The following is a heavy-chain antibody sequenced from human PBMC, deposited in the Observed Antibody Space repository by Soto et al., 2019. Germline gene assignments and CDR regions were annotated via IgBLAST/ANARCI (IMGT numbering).Heavy chain of an antibody. D-gene: IGHD3-3*01. V-gene: IGHV5-51*01. J-gene: IGHJ6*02. CDR1: GYSFPSQW. Sequence: GESLKISCKGPGYSFPSQWIGWVRQTPGKGLEWMGSIYPADSDTRYSPSFQGQVIISADKSIRTAYLEWSSLKASDSAMYYCGRIPHSTTRYYGHSYGIDVWGPGTTVTVSS. CDR2: IYPADSDT. CDR3: GRIPHSTTRYYGHSYGIDV.